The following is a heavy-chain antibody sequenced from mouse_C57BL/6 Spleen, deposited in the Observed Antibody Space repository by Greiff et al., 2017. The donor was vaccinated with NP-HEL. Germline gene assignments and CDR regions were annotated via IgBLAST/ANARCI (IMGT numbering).Heavy chain of an antibody. CDR1: GYTFTSYW. CDR2: IYPGNSDT. J-gene: IGHJ2*01. Sequence: VQLQQSGTVLARPGASVKMSCKTSGYTFTSYWMHWVKQRPGQGLEWIGAIYPGNSDTSYNQKVKGKAKLTAVTSASTAYMELSSLTNEDSAVYYCTRWSYYGSLYYFDYWGQGTTLTVSS. V-gene: IGHV1-5*01. CDR3: TRWSYYGSLYYFDY. D-gene: IGHD1-1*01.